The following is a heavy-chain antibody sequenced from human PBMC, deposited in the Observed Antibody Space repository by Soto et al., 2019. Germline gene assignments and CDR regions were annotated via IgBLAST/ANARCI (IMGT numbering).Heavy chain of an antibody. Sequence: PSETLSLTCTVSGGSISIYYWSWIRQPPGKGLEWIGSIFYSGSTYYNPSLKSRVTISVDTSKNQFSLKLSSVTAADTAVYYCARSHIVPRLFMYPYDYWGQGTLVTVSS. J-gene: IGHJ4*02. CDR3: ARSHIVPRLFMYPYDY. D-gene: IGHD5-12*01. V-gene: IGHV4-59*05. CDR2: IFYSGST. CDR1: GGSISIYY.